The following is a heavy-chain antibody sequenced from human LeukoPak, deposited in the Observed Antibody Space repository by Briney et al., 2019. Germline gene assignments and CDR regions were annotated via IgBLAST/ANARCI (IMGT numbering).Heavy chain of an antibody. CDR2: ISSSGSTI. D-gene: IGHD2-2*02. Sequence: QPGGSLRLSCAASGFTFSNLEMNWVRQAPGKGLEWVSYISSSGSTIYYADSVKGRFTTSRDNAKNSLYLQMHSLRAEDTAVYYCSAVVPTAIGSSFDYWGQGTLVTVSS. J-gene: IGHJ4*02. CDR1: GFTFSNLE. V-gene: IGHV3-48*03. CDR3: SAVVPTAIGSSFDY.